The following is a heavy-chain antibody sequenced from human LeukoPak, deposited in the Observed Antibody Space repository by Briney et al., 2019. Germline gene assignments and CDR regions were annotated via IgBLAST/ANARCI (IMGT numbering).Heavy chain of an antibody. CDR2: IYSGGTT. CDR1: GFTVSGNY. J-gene: IGHJ4*02. CDR3: AKAQPMYYDFWSGYYTAPYYFDY. Sequence: GGSLRLSCAVSGFTVSGNYMSWVRQAPGKGLEWVSLIYSGGTTYYADSVEGRFTISRDNSKNTLYLQMNSLRAEDTAVYYCAKAQPMYYDFWSGYYTAPYYFDYWGQGTLVTVSS. V-gene: IGHV3-53*01. D-gene: IGHD3-3*01.